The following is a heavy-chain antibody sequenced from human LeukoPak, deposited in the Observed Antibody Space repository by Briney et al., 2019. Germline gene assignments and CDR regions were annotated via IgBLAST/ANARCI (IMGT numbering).Heavy chain of an antibody. CDR1: GFTFSSYG. Sequence: GGSLRLSCAASGFTFSSYGMHWVRQAPGKGLEWVAVISYDGSNKYYADSVKGRFTMSRDNSKNTLYLQMNSLRAEDTAVYYCAKVSELLPDPYYYYGMDVWGQGTTVTASS. D-gene: IGHD1-26*01. V-gene: IGHV3-30*18. CDR2: ISYDGSNK. J-gene: IGHJ6*02. CDR3: AKVSELLPDPYYYYGMDV.